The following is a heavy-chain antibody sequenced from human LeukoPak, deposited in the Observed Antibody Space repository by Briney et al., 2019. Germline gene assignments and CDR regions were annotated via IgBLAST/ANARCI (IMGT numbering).Heavy chain of an antibody. V-gene: IGHV3-11*01. D-gene: IGHD1-1*01. J-gene: IGHJ6*03. CDR2: IEVRGDTI. CDR3: AREDNVWNLLYNYYMDV. Sequence: GGSLRLSCAASGFTFSDYYMTWIRQAPGKGLEWVAYIEVRGDTILYADSVKGRFTISRDSAKNSLYLQMNSLRAEDTAVYYCAREDNVWNLLYNYYMDVWGKGTTVTVSS. CDR1: GFTFSDYY.